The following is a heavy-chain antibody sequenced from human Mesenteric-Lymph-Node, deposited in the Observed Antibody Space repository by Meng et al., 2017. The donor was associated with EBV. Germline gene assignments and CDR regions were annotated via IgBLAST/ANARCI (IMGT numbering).Heavy chain of an antibody. J-gene: IGHJ4*01. Sequence: EVQLVESGGGLVKPGGSLRLSCVASGFTFNTPTLNWVRQAPGKGLEWLSAISASSGNIYYTDSVKGRFTVSRDNAKNSLYVQMNSLRAEDTAIYYCASKDYDDYYFDFWGHGTLVTVSS. CDR3: ASKDYDDYYFDF. D-gene: IGHD4-17*01. CDR2: ISASSGNI. V-gene: IGHV3-21*01. CDR1: GFTFNTPT.